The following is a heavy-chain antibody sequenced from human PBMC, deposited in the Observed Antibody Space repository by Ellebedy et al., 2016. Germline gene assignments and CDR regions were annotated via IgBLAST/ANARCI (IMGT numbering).Heavy chain of an antibody. Sequence: GESLKISXVASGFSFSDYCMHWVRQGPGKGLEWVSRINGAGSNIYYADSVKGRFTISRDSAKNTLYLQVISLRTEDTAIYYCTRGLAGYGRFDPWGQGTLVSVSS. CDR1: GFSFSDYC. D-gene: IGHD5-12*01. CDR3: TRGLAGYGRFDP. J-gene: IGHJ5*02. CDR2: INGAGSNI. V-gene: IGHV3-74*01.